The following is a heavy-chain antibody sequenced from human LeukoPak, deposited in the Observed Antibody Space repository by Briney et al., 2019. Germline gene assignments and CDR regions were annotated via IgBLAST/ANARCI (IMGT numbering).Heavy chain of an antibody. CDR1: GGSISSSSYY. D-gene: IGHD6-19*01. J-gene: IGHJ4*02. CDR2: IYYSGST. V-gene: IGHV4-39*01. Sequence: SEPLSLTCTVSGGSISSSSYYWGWIRQPPGKGLEWIGSIYYSGSTYYNPSLKSRVTISVDTSKNQFSLKLSSVTAADTAVYYCARRIRGIAVAGTIDYWGQGTLVTVSS. CDR3: ARRIRGIAVAGTIDY.